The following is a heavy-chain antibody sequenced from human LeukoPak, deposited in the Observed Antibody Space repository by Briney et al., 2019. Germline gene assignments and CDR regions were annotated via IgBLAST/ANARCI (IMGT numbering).Heavy chain of an antibody. CDR2: ISWNSGSI. CDR3: AKTRGGYSYGLIDY. Sequence: PGGSLRLSCAASGFTFDDYAMHWVRQTPGKGLEWVSGISWNSGSIGYADSVKGRFTISRDNAKNSLYLQMNSLRAEDTALYYCAKTRGGYSYGLIDYWGQGTLVTVSS. J-gene: IGHJ4*02. V-gene: IGHV3-9*01. CDR1: GFTFDDYA. D-gene: IGHD5-18*01.